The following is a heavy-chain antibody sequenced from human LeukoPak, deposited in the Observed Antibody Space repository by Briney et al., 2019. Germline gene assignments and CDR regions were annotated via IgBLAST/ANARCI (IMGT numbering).Heavy chain of an antibody. Sequence: GGSLRLSCAASGFTFTAYSMTWVRQAPGKGLEWVSHITSSSAERYYTHSVKGRFTISRDNSKNTLYLQMNSLRAEDTAVYYCAKEAGTTSPGDFDYWGQGTLVTVSS. CDR3: AKEAGTTSPGDFDY. CDR2: ITSSSAER. CDR1: GFTFTAYS. V-gene: IGHV3-48*01. J-gene: IGHJ4*02. D-gene: IGHD4-17*01.